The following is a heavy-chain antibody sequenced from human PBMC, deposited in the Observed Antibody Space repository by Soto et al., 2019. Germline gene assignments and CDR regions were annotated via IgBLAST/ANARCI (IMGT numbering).Heavy chain of an antibody. CDR3: AREAVALVF. V-gene: IGHV4-59*05. J-gene: IGHJ4*02. CDR2: IYSGGNT. CDR1: GGSISSYY. Sequence: SETLSLTCTVSGGSISSYYWSWIRQPPGKGLEWIGSIYSGGNTYYHPSLRGRVTVSLDTSKNQFSLKLSSMTAADTAVYYCAREAVALVFWGPGTLVTVS. D-gene: IGHD5-12*01.